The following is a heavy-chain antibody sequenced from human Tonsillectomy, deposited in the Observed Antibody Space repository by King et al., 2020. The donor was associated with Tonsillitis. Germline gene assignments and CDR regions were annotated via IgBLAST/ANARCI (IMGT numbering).Heavy chain of an antibody. CDR2: IYPGDSDT. CDR3: ARHRDRSAYGGNWNDAFDI. CDR1: RYSFTTYW. Sequence: EVQLVESGAEVKKPGESLKISCKGSRYSFTTYWIGWVRQMPGKGLEWMGIIYPGDSDTVYSPSFRGQVTISADKSISTAYLQWSSLKASDTAIYYCARHRDRSAYGGNWNDAFDIWGPGTMVSVSP. V-gene: IGHV5-51*01. J-gene: IGHJ3*02. D-gene: IGHD4/OR15-4a*01.